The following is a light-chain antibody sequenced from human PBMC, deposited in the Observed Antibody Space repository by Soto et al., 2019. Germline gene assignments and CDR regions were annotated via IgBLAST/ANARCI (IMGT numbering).Light chain of an antibody. CDR1: SGDIANSNY. V-gene: IGLV2-14*01. Sequence: QSALTQPASVSGSPGQSITISCTGTSGDIANSNYVSWYHHLPGKAPKLLIFEVNNRPSGVSNRFCGSKSGKTASLTISGLQAEDEGDYYCTSYTPGSTLVLFGGGTKVTVL. CDR3: TSYTPGSTLVL. J-gene: IGLJ2*01. CDR2: EVN.